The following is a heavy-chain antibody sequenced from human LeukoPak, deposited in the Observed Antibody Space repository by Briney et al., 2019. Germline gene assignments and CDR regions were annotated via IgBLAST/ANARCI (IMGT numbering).Heavy chain of an antibody. CDR3: ARDFIAAAHTAFDI. V-gene: IGHV3-11*05. D-gene: IGHD6-13*01. CDR2: ISSSSSYT. CDR1: GFTFDDYA. J-gene: IGHJ3*02. Sequence: GGSLRLSCAASGFTFDDYAMHWVRQAPGKGLEWVSYISSSSSYTNYADSVKGRFTISRDNAKNSRYLQMNSLRAEDTAVYYCARDFIAAAHTAFDIWGQGTMVTVSS.